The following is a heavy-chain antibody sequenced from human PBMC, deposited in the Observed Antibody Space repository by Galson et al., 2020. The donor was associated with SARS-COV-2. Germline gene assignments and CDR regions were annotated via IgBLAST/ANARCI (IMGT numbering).Heavy chain of an antibody. CDR2: ISYDGSNK. V-gene: IGHV3-30*04. CDR3: AREPPTIGDAFDI. CDR1: GFTFSSYA. Sequence: GGSLRLSCAASGFTFSSYAMHWVRQAPGKGLEWVAVISYDGSNKYYADSVKGRFTISRDNSKNTLYLQMNSLRAEDTAVYYCAREPPTIGDAFDIWGQGTMVTVSS. D-gene: IGHD3-9*01. J-gene: IGHJ3*02.